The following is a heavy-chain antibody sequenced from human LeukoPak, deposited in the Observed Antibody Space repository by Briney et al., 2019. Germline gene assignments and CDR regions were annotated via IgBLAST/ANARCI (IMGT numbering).Heavy chain of an antibody. J-gene: IGHJ5*02. CDR1: GFTFSSYA. Sequence: PGGSLLLSCAASGFTFSSYAMSWVRPAPGKGLEWVSAISGSGGSTYYADSVKGRFTISRDNSKNTLYLQMNSLRAEDTAVYYCARDTKGSHWFDPWGQGTLVTVSS. CDR3: ARDTKGSHWFDP. V-gene: IGHV3-23*01. CDR2: ISGSGGST.